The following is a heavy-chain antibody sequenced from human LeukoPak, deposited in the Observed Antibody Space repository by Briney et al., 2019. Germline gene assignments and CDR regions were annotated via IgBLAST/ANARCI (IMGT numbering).Heavy chain of an antibody. Sequence: SGGSLRLSCGASGFAFSDYSMNWVRQAPGKGLEWVANIKKDGSEKDYVDSVKGRFTVSRDNAKNSLYLQMNSLRAEDSAMYYCARDTDGGFWGQGTLVTVSS. J-gene: IGHJ4*02. CDR2: IKKDGSEK. D-gene: IGHD5-24*01. CDR3: ARDTDGGF. CDR1: GFAFSDYS. V-gene: IGHV3-7*01.